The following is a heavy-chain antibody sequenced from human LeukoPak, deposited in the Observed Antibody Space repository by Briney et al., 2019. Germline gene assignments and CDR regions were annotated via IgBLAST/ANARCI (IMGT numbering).Heavy chain of an antibody. CDR1: GFTFSTYW. V-gene: IGHV3-74*01. J-gene: IGHJ4*02. D-gene: IGHD3-3*01. Sequence: GGSLRLSCAASGFTFSTYWMHWVRQAPGKGLVWVSRIKSDGSSTNYADSVKGRSTLSRDNAKNTLYLQMNSLRAEDTAVYYCAREWSDYDFWSGPDYWGQGTLVTVSS. CDR2: IKSDGSST. CDR3: AREWSDYDFWSGPDY.